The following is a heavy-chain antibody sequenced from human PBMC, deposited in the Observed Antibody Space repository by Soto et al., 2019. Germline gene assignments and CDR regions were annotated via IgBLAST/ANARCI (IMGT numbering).Heavy chain of an antibody. D-gene: IGHD3-9*01. CDR1: GYTFTYSH. Sequence: ASVKVSCKASGYTFTYSHILWVRQAPGQGLEWMGMIHPSAGTTTYAQKFQDRVTMTRDTSTSTVYMELTSLRFEDTAIYYCARDRKYYDILTGLDYWGQGTQVTVSS. CDR2: IHPSAGTT. CDR3: ARDRKYYDILTGLDY. J-gene: IGHJ4*02. V-gene: IGHV1-46*01.